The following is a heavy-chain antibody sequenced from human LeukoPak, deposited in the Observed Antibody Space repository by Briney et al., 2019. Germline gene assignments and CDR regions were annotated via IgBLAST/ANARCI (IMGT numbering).Heavy chain of an antibody. CDR1: GFALSSHW. Sequence: GGSLRLSCADSGFALSSHWMSWVRQGPGRGPEWVANVNRDGSETYYLDSVKGRFTISKDNAKNSLYLQMNSLRAEDTARYHCARNNGMDVWGQGTTVIVSS. CDR3: ARNNGMDV. V-gene: IGHV3-7*03. J-gene: IGHJ6*02. CDR2: VNRDGSET.